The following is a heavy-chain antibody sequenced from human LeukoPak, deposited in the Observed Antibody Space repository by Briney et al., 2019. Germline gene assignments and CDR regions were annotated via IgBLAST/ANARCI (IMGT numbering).Heavy chain of an antibody. J-gene: IGHJ4*02. CDR3: ARDGYNTPGY. CDR2: IFYTGSS. CDR1: GGSISGSNYY. V-gene: IGHV4-39*07. Sequence: MTSETLSLTCTVSGGSISGSNYYWGWIRQPPGKGLEWIGSIFYTGSSYYNPSLKSRVTLSVDTSKDQFSLKLSSVTAADTAVYYCARDGYNTPGYWGQGTLVTVSS. D-gene: IGHD5-24*01.